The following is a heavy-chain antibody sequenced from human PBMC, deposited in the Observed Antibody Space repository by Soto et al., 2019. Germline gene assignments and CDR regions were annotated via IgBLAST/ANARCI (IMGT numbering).Heavy chain of an antibody. Sequence: QITLKESGPTLVKPTQTLTLTCTFSGFSLSTSGVGVGWIRQPPGKALEWLAFIYWDDDKRYSPSLKTRPTXTXXTSKTRVVLTMTTMDPVDTATYYCGPIRIPRILDCWGPGTLVTVSS. CDR2: IYWDDDK. V-gene: IGHV2-5*02. CDR3: GPIRIPRILDC. J-gene: IGHJ4*02. CDR1: GFSLSTSGVG.